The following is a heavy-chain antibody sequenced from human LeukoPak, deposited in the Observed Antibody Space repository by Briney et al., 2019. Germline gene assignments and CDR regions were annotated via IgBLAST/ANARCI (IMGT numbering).Heavy chain of an antibody. Sequence: PGGSLRLSCAASGFTFSSYAMSWVRQAPGKGLEWVSAISGGGGSTYYADSVKGRFTISRDNSKNTLYLRMNSLRAEDTAVYYCAKVSPIVKKYQLLDAFDIWGQGTMITVSS. CDR2: ISGGGGST. CDR1: GFTFSSYA. CDR3: AKVSPIVKKYQLLDAFDI. V-gene: IGHV3-23*01. J-gene: IGHJ3*02. D-gene: IGHD2-2*01.